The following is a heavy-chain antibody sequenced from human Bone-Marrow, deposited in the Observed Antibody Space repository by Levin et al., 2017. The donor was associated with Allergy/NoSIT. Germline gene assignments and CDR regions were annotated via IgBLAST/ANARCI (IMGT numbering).Heavy chain of an antibody. J-gene: IGHJ6*02. CDR2: ISSSGAVI. V-gene: IGHV3-11*01. CDR3: ARGPPIQPQYYDYALDV. D-gene: IGHD3-16*01. CDR1: GFTFSDYY. Sequence: PGGSLRLSCAASGFTFSDYYMTWIRQAPGKGLEWLSYISSSGAVIYYGDSVKGRFTISRDNAKKSLYLQMHNLTADDTAVYYCARGPPIQPQYYDYALDVWGQGTTVTVSS.